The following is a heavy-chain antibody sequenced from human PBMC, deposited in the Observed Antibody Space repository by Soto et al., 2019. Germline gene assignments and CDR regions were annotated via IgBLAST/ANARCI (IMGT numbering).Heavy chain of an antibody. D-gene: IGHD1-26*01. CDR1: GYTFTSYG. V-gene: IGHV1-18*01. CDR3: ARVSLVGPSGGRYFDY. Sequence: ASVKVSCKASGYTFTSYGISWVRQAPGQGLEWMGWISAYNGNTNYAQKLQGRVTMTTDTSTSTAYMELNSLKTEDTAVYYCARVSLVGPSGGRYFDYWGQGSQVTVSS. J-gene: IGHJ4*02. CDR2: ISAYNGNT.